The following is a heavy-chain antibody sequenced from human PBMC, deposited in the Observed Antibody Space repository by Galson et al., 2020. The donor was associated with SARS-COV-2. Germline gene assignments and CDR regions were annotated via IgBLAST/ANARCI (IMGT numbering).Heavy chain of an antibody. CDR3: ARGGRWDPPYYYYYGMDV. Sequence: LSLTCAASGFTFRSYDMHWVRQATGKGLEWVSAIGTAGDPYYPGSVKGRFTISRENAKNSLYLQMNSLRARDTAVYYCARGGRWDPPYYYYYGMDVWGQGTTVTVSS. V-gene: IGHV3-13*05. J-gene: IGHJ6*02. CDR2: IGTAGDP. CDR1: GFTFRSYD. D-gene: IGHD1-26*01.